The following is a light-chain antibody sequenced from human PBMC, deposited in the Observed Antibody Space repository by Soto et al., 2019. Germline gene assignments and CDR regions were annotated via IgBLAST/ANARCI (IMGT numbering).Light chain of an antibody. Sequence: DIQMTQSPSSLSASVGERVTITCRASQGSSNYLAWYQEKLGKVPKLLIYAASTLQSGVPSRFSGSGSGTDFTLTISSLQPEDVATYYCQKYNSAPRTFGQGTKVEIK. J-gene: IGKJ1*01. CDR2: AAS. V-gene: IGKV1-27*01. CDR1: QGSSNY. CDR3: QKYNSAPRT.